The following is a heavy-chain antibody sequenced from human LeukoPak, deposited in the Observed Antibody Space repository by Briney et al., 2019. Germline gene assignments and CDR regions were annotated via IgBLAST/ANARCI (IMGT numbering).Heavy chain of an antibody. J-gene: IGHJ1*01. Sequence: PSETLSLTCTVSSDSISSSYWSWIRQPPGKGLEWIGYIYCSGSTNYNPSLKSRVAISVDTSKNQFSLKLNSVTAADTAVYYCARGYCSSTICFQYFHDWGQGTLVTVSS. D-gene: IGHD2-2*01. CDR2: IYCSGST. CDR3: ARGYCSSTICFQYFHD. V-gene: IGHV4-59*01. CDR1: SDSISSSY.